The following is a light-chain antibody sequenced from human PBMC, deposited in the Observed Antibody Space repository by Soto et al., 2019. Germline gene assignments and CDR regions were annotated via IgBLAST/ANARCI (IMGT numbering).Light chain of an antibody. CDR3: QQYGSSPLFT. V-gene: IGKV3-20*01. J-gene: IGKJ3*01. Sequence: EIVLTQSPGTLSLSPGERATLSCRASQSVSSSYLAWYQQKPGQAPRLLIHGASSRATGIPDRFSGSGSGTDFTLTISGLEPEDFAVYYCQQYGSSPLFTFGPGTKVDIK. CDR1: QSVSSSY. CDR2: GAS.